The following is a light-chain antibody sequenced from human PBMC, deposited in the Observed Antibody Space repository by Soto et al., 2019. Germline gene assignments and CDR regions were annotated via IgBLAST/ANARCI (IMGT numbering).Light chain of an antibody. CDR2: DVS. Sequence: QSALTQPASVSGSPGHSITISCTGTSSVVGGHNAVSWYQQYSGKAPKLLIYDVSSRASGVSNRFSGSKSGNTASLTISGLQAEDEADYYCSSYATGGSYVLGPGTKLTVL. J-gene: IGLJ1*01. CDR3: SSYATGGSYV. V-gene: IGLV2-14*01. CDR1: SSVVGGHNA.